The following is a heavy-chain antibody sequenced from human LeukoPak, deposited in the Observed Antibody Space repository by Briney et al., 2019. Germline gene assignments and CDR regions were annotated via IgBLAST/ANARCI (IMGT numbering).Heavy chain of an antibody. Sequence: PGGSLRLSCAASGFTFRSYGMHWVRQAPGKGLEWVALVWYDGRNTYYSESVKGRFTISRDNSKNALYLQMNSLSGEDTAVYYCARELRCGGGCQKYFYGMDVWGQGTTVTVSS. J-gene: IGHJ6*02. V-gene: IGHV3-33*01. D-gene: IGHD2-21*02. CDR2: VWYDGRNT. CDR3: ARELRCGGGCQKYFYGMDV. CDR1: GFTFRSYG.